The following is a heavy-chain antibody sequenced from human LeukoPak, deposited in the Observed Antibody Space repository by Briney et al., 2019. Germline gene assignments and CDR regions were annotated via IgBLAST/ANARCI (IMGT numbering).Heavy chain of an antibody. CDR2: ISSSSSYI. J-gene: IGHJ6*03. CDR3: ARDIADIVATTLGSYYYYYYMDV. D-gene: IGHD5-12*01. V-gene: IGHV3-21*01. CDR1: GFTFSSYS. Sequence: KPGGSLRLSCAASGFTFSSYSMNWVRQAPGKGLEWVSSISSSSSYIYYADSVKGRFTISRDNAKNSLYLHMNSLRAEDTAVYYCARDIADIVATTLGSYYYYYYMDVWAKGPRSPSP.